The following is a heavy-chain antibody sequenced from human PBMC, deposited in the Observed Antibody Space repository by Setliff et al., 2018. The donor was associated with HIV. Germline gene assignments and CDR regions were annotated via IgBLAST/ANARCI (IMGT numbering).Heavy chain of an antibody. J-gene: IGHJ6*03. CDR2: ISGRGTNT. CDR1: GFTFSNFA. V-gene: IGHV3-23*01. Sequence: GESLKISCAASGFTFSNFAINWVRQAPGKGLEWVSTISGRGTNTYYADSVKGRFTISRDNSKNTLSLQLNSLTAEDSAVYYCAKAGGGILYFYYMDVWGKGTTVTV. CDR3: AKAGGGILYFYYMDV. D-gene: IGHD2-15*01.